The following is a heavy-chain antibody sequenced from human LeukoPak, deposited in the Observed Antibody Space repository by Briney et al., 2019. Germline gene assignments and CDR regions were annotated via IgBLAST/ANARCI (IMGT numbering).Heavy chain of an antibody. J-gene: IGHJ3*02. V-gene: IGHV3-23*01. D-gene: IGHD7-27*01. CDR3: AKGENGDSAFDI. Sequence: GGSLRLSCSASGFTFGSYAMSWVRQAPGKGLEWVSSITDSGGNTYSADSVRGRFTISRDNSKNTLYLQMNSLRAEDTAVYYCAKGENGDSAFDIWGQGTMVTVSS. CDR1: GFTFGSYA. CDR2: ITDSGGNT.